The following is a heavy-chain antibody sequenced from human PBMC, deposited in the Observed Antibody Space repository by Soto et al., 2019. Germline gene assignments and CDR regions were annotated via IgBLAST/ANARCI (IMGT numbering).Heavy chain of an antibody. CDR3: ARDGGYFSGGSCYAGLTYYYYGMDV. V-gene: IGHV1-69*13. Sequence: SVKVSCKASAGTFSSYAISWVRQAPGQGLEWMGGIIPIFGTANYAQKFQGRVTITADESTSTAYMELSSLRSEDTAVYYWARDGGYFSGGSCYAGLTYYYYGMDVWGQGTTVTVSS. CDR2: IIPIFGTA. D-gene: IGHD2-15*01. CDR1: AGTFSSYA. J-gene: IGHJ6*02.